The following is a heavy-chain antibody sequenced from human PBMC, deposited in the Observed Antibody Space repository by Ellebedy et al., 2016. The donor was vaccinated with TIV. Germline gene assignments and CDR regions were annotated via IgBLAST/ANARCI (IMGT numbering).Heavy chain of an antibody. J-gene: IGHJ5*02. Sequence: SETLSLTCTVSGGSIDSSSNYWGWIRQPPGKGLEWIGSMYYSGTTYYNPSLKSRVTISVDTSKSQFSLKLTSVTAADTAVYYCARWFGELLYVRWFDLWGQGTLVTVSS. V-gene: IGHV4-39*01. D-gene: IGHD3-10*01. CDR2: MYYSGTT. CDR1: GGSIDSSSNY. CDR3: ARWFGELLYVRWFDL.